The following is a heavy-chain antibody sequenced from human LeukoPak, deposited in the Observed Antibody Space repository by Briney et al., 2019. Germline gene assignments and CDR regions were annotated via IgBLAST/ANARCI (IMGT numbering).Heavy chain of an antibody. D-gene: IGHD1-14*01. CDR2: INSDGSST. V-gene: IGHV3-74*01. CDR1: GFTFSSYW. CDR3: ATGQGHGMDV. J-gene: IGHJ6*02. Sequence: PGGSLRLSCAASGFTFSSYWMHWVRHAPGKGLVWVSRINSDGSSTSYADSVKGRFTISRDNAKNTLYLQTNSLRAEDTAVYYCATGQGHGMDVWGQGTTVTVSS.